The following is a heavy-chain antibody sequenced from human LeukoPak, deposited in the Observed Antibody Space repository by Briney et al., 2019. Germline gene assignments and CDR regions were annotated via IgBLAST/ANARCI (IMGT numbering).Heavy chain of an antibody. D-gene: IGHD3-22*01. CDR3: AKDLGSYYDSSGYYYPFPSDY. CDR1: ELTSSTSW. CDR2: ISGSGGST. Sequence: GGSLRLSCAASELTSSTSWMSCVRQAPGKGLEWVSAISGSGGSTYYADSVKGRFTISRDNSKNTLYLQMNSLRAEDTAVYYCAKDLGSYYDSSGYYYPFPSDYWGQGTLVTVSS. V-gene: IGHV3-23*01. J-gene: IGHJ4*02.